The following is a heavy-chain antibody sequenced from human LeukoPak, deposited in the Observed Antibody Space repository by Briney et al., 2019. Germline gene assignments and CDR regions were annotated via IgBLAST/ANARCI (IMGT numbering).Heavy chain of an antibody. D-gene: IGHD2-2*01. CDR1: GGTVSSYA. CDR2: IIPIFGTA. CDR3: ARDLRVPASLDV. J-gene: IGHJ6*04. Sequence: SVKVSCKASGGTVSSYAISWVRQAPGQGLEWMGGIIPIFGTANYAQKFQGRVTITADESTSTAYMELSSLRSEDTAVYYCARDLRVPASLDVWGKGTTVTVSS. V-gene: IGHV1-69*13.